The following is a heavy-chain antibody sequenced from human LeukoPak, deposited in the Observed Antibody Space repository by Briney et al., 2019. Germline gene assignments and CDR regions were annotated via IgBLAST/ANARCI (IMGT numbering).Heavy chain of an antibody. CDR3: ARVSAAAHPPDY. CDR2: IYTSGST. CDR1: GGSISSGSYY. V-gene: IGHV4-61*02. J-gene: IGHJ4*02. Sequence: SQTLSLTCTVSGGSISSGSYYWSWIRQPAGKGLEWIGRIYTSGSTNYNPSLRSRVTISVDTSKNQFSLKLSSVTAADTAVYYCARVSAAAHPPDYWGQGTLVTVSS. D-gene: IGHD6-13*01.